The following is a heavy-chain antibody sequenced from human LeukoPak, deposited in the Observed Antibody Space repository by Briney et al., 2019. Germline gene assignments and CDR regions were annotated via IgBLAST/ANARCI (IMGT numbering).Heavy chain of an antibody. V-gene: IGHV4-59*01. CDR3: ARKVLGYGDSSGYYGLYGY. D-gene: IGHD3-22*01. J-gene: IGHJ4*02. CDR2: IYYSGST. CDR1: GGSISSYY. Sequence: SETLSLTCTVSGGSISSYYWSWIRQPPGKGLEWIGYIYYSGSTNYNPSLKSRVTISVDTSKNQFSLNLSSVTAADTAVYYCARKVLGYGDSSGYYGLYGYWGQGTLVTVSS.